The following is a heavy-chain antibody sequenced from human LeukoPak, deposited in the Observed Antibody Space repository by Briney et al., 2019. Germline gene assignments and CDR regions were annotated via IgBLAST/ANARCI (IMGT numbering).Heavy chain of an antibody. CDR3: ARHEEQQLAFDY. CDR2: ISGSGGST. Sequence: PGGSLRLSCAASGFTFSSYAMSWVRQAPGKGLEWVSAISGSGGSTYYADSVKGRFTISRDNSKNTLYLQMNSLRAEDTAVYYCARHEEQQLAFDYWGQGTLVTVSS. V-gene: IGHV3-23*01. J-gene: IGHJ4*02. D-gene: IGHD6-13*01. CDR1: GFTFSSYA.